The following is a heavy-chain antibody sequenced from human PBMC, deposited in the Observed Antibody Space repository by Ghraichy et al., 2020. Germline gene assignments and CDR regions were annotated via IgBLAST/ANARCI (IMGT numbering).Heavy chain of an antibody. CDR2: IYYTGST. Sequence: SETLSLTCTVSGGSISSSSYYWGWIRQPPGKGLEWIGSIYYTGSTYYKPSLKSRVTISIDTSRNQFSLRLSSVTAADTAVYYCARRNYADYEGLKQNSDYWGQGTLVTVSS. J-gene: IGHJ4*02. V-gene: IGHV4-39*01. CDR3: ARRNYADYEGLKQNSDY. CDR1: GGSISSSSYY. D-gene: IGHD4-17*01.